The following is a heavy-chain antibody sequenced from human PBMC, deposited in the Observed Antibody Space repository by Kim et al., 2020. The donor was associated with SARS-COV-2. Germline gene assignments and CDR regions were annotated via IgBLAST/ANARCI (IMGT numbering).Heavy chain of an antibody. CDR2: IKQDGSEK. CDR1: GFTFSSYW. J-gene: IGHJ6*02. V-gene: IGHV3-7*01. Sequence: GGSLRLSCAASGFTFSSYWMSWVRQAPGKGLEWVANIKQDGSEKYYVDSVKGRFTISRDNAKNSLYLQMNSRRAEDTAVYYCARVGATFLYYYYGMDVWGQGTTFTVSS. D-gene: IGHD1-26*01. CDR3: ARVGATFLYYYYGMDV.